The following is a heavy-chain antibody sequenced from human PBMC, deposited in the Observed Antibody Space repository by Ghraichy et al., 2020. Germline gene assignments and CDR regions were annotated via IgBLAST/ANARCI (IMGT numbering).Heavy chain of an antibody. CDR1: GGSFSGYY. V-gene: IGHV4-34*01. CDR3: ARGGRGHYYDSSGRRFDP. CDR2: INHSGST. D-gene: IGHD3-22*01. Sequence: SETLSLTCAVYGGSFSGYYWSWIRQPPGKGLEWIGEINHSGSTNYNPSLKSRVTISVDTSKNQFSLKLSSVTAADTAVYYCARGGRGHYYDSSGRRFDPWGQGTLVTVSS. J-gene: IGHJ5*02.